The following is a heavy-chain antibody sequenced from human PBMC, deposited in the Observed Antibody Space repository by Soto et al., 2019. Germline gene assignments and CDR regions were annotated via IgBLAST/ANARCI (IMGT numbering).Heavy chain of an antibody. V-gene: IGHV3-21*01. J-gene: IGHJ3*02. CDR3: TSTGYSSSWYAFDI. CDR1: GFTFSSYS. D-gene: IGHD6-13*01. Sequence: GGSLRLSCTASGFTFSSYSMNWVRQAPGKGLEWVSSISSSSSYIYYADSVKGRFTITRDNAKNSLYLQMNRMRAEDTAVYCCTSTGYSSSWYAFDIWGQGTMVTVSS. CDR2: ISSSSSYI.